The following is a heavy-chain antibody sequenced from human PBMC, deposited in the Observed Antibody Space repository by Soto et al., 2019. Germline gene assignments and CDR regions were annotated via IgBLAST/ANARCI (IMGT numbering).Heavy chain of an antibody. J-gene: IGHJ6*02. D-gene: IGHD4-4*01. V-gene: IGHV3-49*04. Sequence: GGSLRLSCTASGFSFGNYAMNWVRQAPGQGLEWIGLIRNQTYGGTTQYAASVQGRFTISRDDSNSVAYLQMSSLRAEDSAIYYCAKNDYSNYGVDYGMDVWGQGTTVTVSS. CDR3: AKNDYSNYGVDYGMDV. CDR2: IRNQTYGGTT. CDR1: GFSFGNYA.